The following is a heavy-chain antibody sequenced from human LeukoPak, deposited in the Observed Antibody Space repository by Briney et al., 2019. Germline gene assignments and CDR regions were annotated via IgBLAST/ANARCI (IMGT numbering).Heavy chain of an antibody. J-gene: IGHJ5*02. Sequence: PSETLSLTCAVYGGSFSGYYWSWIRQPPGKGLEWIGEINHSGSTNYNPSLKSRVTISVDTSKNQFSLKLSSVTAADTAVYYCARSYDFWRKYNNRFDPWGQGTLVTVSS. CDR1: GGSFSGYY. CDR3: ARSYDFWRKYNNRFDP. D-gene: IGHD3-3*01. V-gene: IGHV4-34*01. CDR2: INHSGST.